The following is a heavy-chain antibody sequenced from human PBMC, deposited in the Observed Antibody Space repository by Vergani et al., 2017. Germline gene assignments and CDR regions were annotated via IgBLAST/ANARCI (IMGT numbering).Heavy chain of an antibody. CDR2: ISSSSSTI. CDR1: GFTFSSYS. V-gene: IGHV3-48*01. J-gene: IGHJ6*02. D-gene: IGHD2-15*01. CDR3: ASLTYCSGGSCPDYYYGMDV. Sequence: EVQLVESGGGLVQPGGSLRLSCAASGFTFSSYSMNWVRQAPGKGLEWVSYISSSSSTIYYADSVKGRFTISRDNAKNSLYLQMNSLRAEDTAVYYCASLTYCSGGSCPDYYYGMDVWGQGTTVTVSS.